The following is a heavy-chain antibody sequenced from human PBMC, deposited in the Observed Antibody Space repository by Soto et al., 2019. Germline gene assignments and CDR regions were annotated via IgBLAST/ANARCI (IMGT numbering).Heavy chain of an antibody. J-gene: IGHJ6*02. D-gene: IGHD3-3*01. CDR2: INSDGSST. CDR1: GFTFSSYW. Sequence: GSLRLSCAASGFTFSSYWMHWVRQAPGKGLVWVSRINSDGSSTSYADSVKGRFTISRDNAKNTLYLQMNSLRAEDTAVYYCARERRYYDFWSGYFSYYYYGMDVWGQGTMVTVSS. CDR3: ARERRYYDFWSGYFSYYYYGMDV. V-gene: IGHV3-74*01.